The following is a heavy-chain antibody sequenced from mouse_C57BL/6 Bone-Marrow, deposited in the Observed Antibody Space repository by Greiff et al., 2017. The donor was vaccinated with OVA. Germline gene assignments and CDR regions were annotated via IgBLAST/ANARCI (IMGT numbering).Heavy chain of an antibody. CDR1: GYTFTSYG. V-gene: IGHV1-81*01. Sequence: VQGVESGAELARPGASVKLSCKASGYTFTSYGISWVKQRTGQGLEWIGEIYPRSGNTYYNEKFKGKATLTADKSSSTAYMELRSLTSEDSAVYFCARQTTVVATEDFDYWGQGTTLTVSS. CDR3: ARQTTVVATEDFDY. D-gene: IGHD1-1*01. CDR2: IYPRSGNT. J-gene: IGHJ2*01.